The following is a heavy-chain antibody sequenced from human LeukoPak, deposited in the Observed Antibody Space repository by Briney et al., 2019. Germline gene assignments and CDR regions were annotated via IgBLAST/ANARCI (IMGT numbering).Heavy chain of an antibody. Sequence: PGRSLRLPCAASGFTFSSYAMHWVRQAPGKGLEWVAVISYDGSNKYYADSVKGRFTISRDNSKNTLYLQMNSLRAEDTAVYYCARGPHIAVAGKEIDYWGQGTLVTVSS. V-gene: IGHV3-30-3*01. CDR3: ARGPHIAVAGKEIDY. J-gene: IGHJ4*02. CDR1: GFTFSSYA. D-gene: IGHD6-19*01. CDR2: ISYDGSNK.